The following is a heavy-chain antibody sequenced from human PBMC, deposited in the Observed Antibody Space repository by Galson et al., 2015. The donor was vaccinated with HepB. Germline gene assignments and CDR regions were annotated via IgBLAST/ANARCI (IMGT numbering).Heavy chain of an antibody. J-gene: IGHJ4*02. CDR1: GFTFSSYW. V-gene: IGHV3-7*01. D-gene: IGHD2-2*01. Sequence: SLRLSCAASGFTFSSYWMSWVRQTPGKGLEWVANINQDGSQKYYVDSVKGRFTISRDHAKSSLYLQMNSLRAEDTAVYYCARDLYGIYCSSTSCYHFDYWGQGTLVTVSS. CDR3: ARDLYGIYCSSTSCYHFDY. CDR2: INQDGSQK.